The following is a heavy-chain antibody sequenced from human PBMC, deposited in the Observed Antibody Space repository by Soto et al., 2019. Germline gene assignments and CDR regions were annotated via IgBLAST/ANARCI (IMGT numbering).Heavy chain of an antibody. CDR1: GGSISSSNW. D-gene: IGHD3-10*01. CDR3: ARETMVRGVPSGMDV. CDR2: IYHSGST. Sequence: PSETLSLTCPVSGGSISSSNWWRWVRQPPGKGLAWIGEIYHSGSTNYNPYLKSRVTISVEKSKTQYALKLTSVAAADTAVYYCARETMVRGVPSGMDVRGQGTNVPVSS. V-gene: IGHV4-4*02. J-gene: IGHJ6*02.